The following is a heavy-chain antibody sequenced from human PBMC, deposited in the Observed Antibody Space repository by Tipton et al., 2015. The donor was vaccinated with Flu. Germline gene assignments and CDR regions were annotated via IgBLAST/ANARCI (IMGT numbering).Heavy chain of an antibody. Sequence: LRLSCSVSGGSITSGHYYWTWTRQPAGKGPEWIGRVYSGGTRNSNPSLKSRVSMSLDPSNNQFSLTLRSVTAADTAVYFCARSTIEAGTDYWGQGMLVAVSS. CDR2: VYSGGTR. CDR1: GGSITSGHYY. J-gene: IGHJ4*02. CDR3: ARSTIEAGTDY. D-gene: IGHD5/OR15-5a*01. V-gene: IGHV4-61*02.